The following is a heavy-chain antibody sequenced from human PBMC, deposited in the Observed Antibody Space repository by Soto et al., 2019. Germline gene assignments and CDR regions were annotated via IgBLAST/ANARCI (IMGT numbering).Heavy chain of an antibody. CDR3: VKYTVTEDLGES. Sequence: EVQLLESGGDVVRRGGSLRLSCAASGFTISSYAMGWVRQAPGKGLEWVAGVSRAGTYTFYADSVRGRFSISRDNSRDTVDLYMNALRGDDTAVYFCVKYTVTEDLGESWGQGTLVSVSS. CDR1: GFTISSYA. J-gene: IGHJ5*02. CDR2: VSRAGTYT. D-gene: IGHD3-16*01. V-gene: IGHV3-23*01.